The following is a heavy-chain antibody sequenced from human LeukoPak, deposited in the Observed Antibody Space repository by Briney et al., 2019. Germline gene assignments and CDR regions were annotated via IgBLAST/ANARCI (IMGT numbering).Heavy chain of an antibody. J-gene: IGHJ5*02. CDR1: GYTFTSYA. Sequence: ASVKVSCKASGYTFTSYAMHWVRQAPGQRLEWMGWINAGNGNTKYSQEFQGRVTITRDTSASTGYMELSSLRSEDMAVYYCARGYGLENWFDPWGQGTLVTVSS. V-gene: IGHV1-3*03. CDR3: ARGYGLENWFDP. D-gene: IGHD3-10*01. CDR2: INAGNGNT.